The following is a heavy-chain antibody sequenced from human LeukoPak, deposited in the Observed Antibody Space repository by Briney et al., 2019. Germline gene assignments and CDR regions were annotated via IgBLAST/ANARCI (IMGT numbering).Heavy chain of an antibody. Sequence: GGSLRLSCAASGFTFSSYWMSWVRQAPGKGLEWAANIKQDGSEKYYVDSVKGRFTISRDNAKNSLYLQMNSLRAEDTAVYYCARLDYDFWSGRRYFDYWGQGTLVTVSS. CDR1: GFTFSSYW. J-gene: IGHJ4*02. D-gene: IGHD3-3*01. V-gene: IGHV3-7*01. CDR3: ARLDYDFWSGRRYFDY. CDR2: IKQDGSEK.